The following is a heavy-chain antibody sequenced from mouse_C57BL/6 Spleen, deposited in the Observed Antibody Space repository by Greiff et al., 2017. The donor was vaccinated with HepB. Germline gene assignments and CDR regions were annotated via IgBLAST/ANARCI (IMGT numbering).Heavy chain of an antibody. Sequence: EVQRVESGPGLVKPSQSLSLTCSVTGYSITSGYYWNWIRQFPGNKLEWMGYISYDGSNNYNPSLKNRISITRDTSKNQFFLKLNSVTTEDTATYDCARERGHYFDYWGQGTTLTVSS. CDR3: ARERGHYFDY. D-gene: IGHD3-3*01. J-gene: IGHJ2*01. CDR1: GYSITSGYY. CDR2: ISYDGSN. V-gene: IGHV3-6*01.